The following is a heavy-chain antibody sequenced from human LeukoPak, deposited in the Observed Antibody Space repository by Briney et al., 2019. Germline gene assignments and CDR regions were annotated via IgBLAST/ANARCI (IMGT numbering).Heavy chain of an antibody. CDR1: GFTFSTYS. Sequence: PGGSLRLSCAASGFTFSTYSMSWVRQAPGKGLEWVSGIYGNGGGMFYADSVKGRFTISRDNSKNTLFLHMASLRAEDTAVYYCAREYEDIAMIYDAFDIWGQGTMVTVSS. D-gene: IGHD5-18*01. CDR3: AREYEDIAMIYDAFDI. V-gene: IGHV3-23*01. CDR2: IYGNGGGM. J-gene: IGHJ3*02.